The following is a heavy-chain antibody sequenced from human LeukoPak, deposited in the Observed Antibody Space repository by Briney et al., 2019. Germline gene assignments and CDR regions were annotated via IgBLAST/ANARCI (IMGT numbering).Heavy chain of an antibody. Sequence: PGGSLRLSSAASGFTFSSYAMHWVRQAPGKGLEWIGYIYYSGSTNYNPSLKSRVTISVDTSKNQFSLKLSSVTAADTAVYYCARRNVGYRSGQLDYWGQGTLVTVSS. CDR2: IYYSGST. CDR1: GFTFSSYA. D-gene: IGHD6-19*01. CDR3: ARRNVGYRSGQLDY. J-gene: IGHJ4*02. V-gene: IGHV4-59*01.